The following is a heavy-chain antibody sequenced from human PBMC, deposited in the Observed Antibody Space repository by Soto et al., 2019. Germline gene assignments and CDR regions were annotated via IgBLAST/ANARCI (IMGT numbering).Heavy chain of an antibody. CDR1: GFTFSSYA. CDR3: AKGRSSTSFVTFAP. J-gene: IGHJ5*02. V-gene: IGHV3-23*01. D-gene: IGHD2-2*01. Sequence: GGSLRLSCAASGFTFSSYAMSWVRQAPGKGLEWVSGISGSGGSTYYADSVKGRFTISRDNSKNTVYLQMNSLRAEDTAVYYCAKGRSSTSFVTFAPWGQGTLVTVSS. CDR2: ISGSGGST.